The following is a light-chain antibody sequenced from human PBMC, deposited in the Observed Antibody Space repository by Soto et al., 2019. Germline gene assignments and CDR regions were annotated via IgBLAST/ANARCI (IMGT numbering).Light chain of an antibody. J-gene: IGLJ3*02. CDR1: SSSIGSNT. CDR3: SAXXDSLNGRV. V-gene: IGLV1-44*01. CDR2: GHN. Sequence: QSVLTQPPSASGTPGQRVTISCSGSSSSIGSNTVNWYQQLPGTAPKILIYGHNQRPSGVPDPFSGSSTGTSTSLPISGPQSXXXXXXXCSAXXDSLNGRVFGGGTKLTVL.